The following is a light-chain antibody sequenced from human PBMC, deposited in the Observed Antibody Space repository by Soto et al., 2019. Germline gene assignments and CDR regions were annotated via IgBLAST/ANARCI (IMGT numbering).Light chain of an antibody. V-gene: IGKV3D-20*02. CDR2: GAS. CDR3: EQRSSWPIT. J-gene: IGKJ4*01. Sequence: EIVWTQAPGTLSLSPGERDTLSCRASQSVSNNYLAWYQQKPGQTPRRLIYGASNRATGIPARFSGRGSGTXXHHPSTIREXEVFVVYFCEQRSSWPITVGGVTKV. CDR1: QSVSNNY.